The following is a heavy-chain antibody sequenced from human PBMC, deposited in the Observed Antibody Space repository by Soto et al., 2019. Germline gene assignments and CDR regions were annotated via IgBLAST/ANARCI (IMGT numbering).Heavy chain of an antibody. V-gene: IGHV3-30*18. J-gene: IGHJ4*02. CDR1: GFTFSSYG. CDR3: AKDRMGAGVRGYFDY. CDR2: IIYDGSTK. Sequence: QVQLVESGGGVVQPGRSLRLSCAASGFTFSSYGMHWVCQAPGKGLEWVAVIIYDGSTKYYADSVKGGLTMSRDNSKSTLYLQMNSLRAEDTAVYYCAKDRMGAGVRGYFDYWGQGTLVTVSS. D-gene: IGHD3-10*01.